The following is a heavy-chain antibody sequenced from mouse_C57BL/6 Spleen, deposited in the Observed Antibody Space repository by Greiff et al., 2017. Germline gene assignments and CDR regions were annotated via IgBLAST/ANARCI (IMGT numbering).Heavy chain of an antibody. D-gene: IGHD1-1*01. Sequence: VQLKESGAELVRPGASVKLSCTASGFNIKDDYMHWVKQRPEQGLEWIGWIDPENGDTEYASKFQGKATITADTSSNTAYLQLSSLTSEDTAVYYCTTPITTVGGYYAMDYWGQGTSVTVSS. CDR3: TTPITTVGGYYAMDY. J-gene: IGHJ4*01. V-gene: IGHV14-4*01. CDR2: IDPENGDT. CDR1: GFNIKDDY.